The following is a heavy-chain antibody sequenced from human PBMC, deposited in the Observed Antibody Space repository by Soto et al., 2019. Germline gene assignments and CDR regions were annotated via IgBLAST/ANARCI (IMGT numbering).Heavy chain of an antibody. CDR2: IYKSEST. Sequence: KSSETLSLTCTVSGASISSGGYYCSWLRQLPGKGLEWLGYIYKSESTFYNPSLEGRLSISVDTSENQFSLKLTSVTAADTAVYYCATAYHDLLTGYSRGFENWGLGTLVTVSS. CDR1: GASISSGGYY. D-gene: IGHD3-9*01. V-gene: IGHV4-31*03. J-gene: IGHJ4*02. CDR3: ATAYHDLLTGYSRGFEN.